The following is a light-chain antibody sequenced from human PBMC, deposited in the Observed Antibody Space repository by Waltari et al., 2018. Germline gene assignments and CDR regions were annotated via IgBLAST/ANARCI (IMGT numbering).Light chain of an antibody. CDR1: QSVSSS. CDR2: GAS. CDR3: QQYGSSPRT. J-gene: IGKJ2*01. Sequence: EIVLTQSPGTLSLSPGERATLSCRASQSVSSSLAWYQQKPGQAPRLLIYGASNRATGIPDRFSGSGSDTDFTLTINRLEPEDFAVYFCQQYGSSPRTFGQGAKLEIK. V-gene: IGKV3-20*01.